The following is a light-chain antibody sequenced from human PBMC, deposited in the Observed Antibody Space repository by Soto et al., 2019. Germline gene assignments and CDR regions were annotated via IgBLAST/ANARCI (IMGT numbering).Light chain of an antibody. Sequence: EIVLTQSPGTLSLSVGERVTLSCRASQSVSSYLAWYQQTPGQAPRLLIYDTSNRATGTPDRFSGSGSGTDFTLTISRLEPEDFTVYYCQQYYNTPLLTFGPGTKVDIK. CDR2: DTS. J-gene: IGKJ3*01. V-gene: IGKV3-20*01. CDR1: QSVSSY. CDR3: QQYYNTPLLT.